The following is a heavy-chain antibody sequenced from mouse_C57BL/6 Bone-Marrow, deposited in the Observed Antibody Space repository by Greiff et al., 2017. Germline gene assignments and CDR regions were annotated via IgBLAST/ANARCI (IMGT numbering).Heavy chain of an antibody. CDR3: ARGSYPYYYAMDY. Sequence: VESGGGLVKPGGSLKLSCAASGFTFSDYGMHWVRQAPEKGLEWVAYISSGSSTIYYADTVKGRFTISRDNAKNTLFLQMTSLRSEDTAMYYCARGSYPYYYAMDYWGQGTSVTVSS. J-gene: IGHJ4*01. CDR2: ISSGSSTI. CDR1: GFTFSDYG. D-gene: IGHD1-1*02. V-gene: IGHV5-17*01.